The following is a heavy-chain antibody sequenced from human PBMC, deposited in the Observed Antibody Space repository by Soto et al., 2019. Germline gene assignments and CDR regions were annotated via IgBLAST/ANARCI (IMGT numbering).Heavy chain of an antibody. D-gene: IGHD1-26*01. CDR2: VYYSGTA. J-gene: IGHJ4*02. Sequence: QLQLQESGPGLVKPSETLSLTCTVSGASISSSTYYWAWSRQPPGKGLAWIGSVYYSGTAYYNPALKSRVTISVDTSRNQFSLKLSSVTAAYTAVYYCARQYSGTYSFDSWGQGTLVTVSS. CDR1: GASISSSTYY. CDR3: ARQYSGTYSFDS. V-gene: IGHV4-39*01.